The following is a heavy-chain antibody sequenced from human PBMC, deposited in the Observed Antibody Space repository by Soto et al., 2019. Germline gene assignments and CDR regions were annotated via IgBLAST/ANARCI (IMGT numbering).Heavy chain of an antibody. CDR1: GGSIRSGGYY. V-gene: IGHV4-31*03. CDR3: ARNLAGYPQGFDY. J-gene: IGHJ4*02. CDR2: IYYSGST. Sequence: QVQLQESGPGLVKPSQTLSLTCTVSGGSIRSGGYYWSWIRQHPGKGLEWIGYIYYSGSTYYNPSLKSRVTISVDTSKNQFSLKLSSVTAADTAVYYCARNLAGYPQGFDYWGQGTLVTVSS. D-gene: IGHD3-9*01.